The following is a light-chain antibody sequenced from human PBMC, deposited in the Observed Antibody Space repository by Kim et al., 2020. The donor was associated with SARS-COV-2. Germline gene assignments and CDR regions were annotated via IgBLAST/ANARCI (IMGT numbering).Light chain of an antibody. CDR2: HDT. J-gene: IGLJ2*01. CDR1: DLWGNY. CDR3: HAWDNRSVYV. Sequence: SAGRPARITSSCDDLWGNYAGWYQQQPRRSPLLVIYHDTTRRSGGPHRFSDSTSGSTAALTTSGPPALNDADYYCHAWDNRSVYVFGGGTKLTVL. V-gene: IGLV3-1*01.